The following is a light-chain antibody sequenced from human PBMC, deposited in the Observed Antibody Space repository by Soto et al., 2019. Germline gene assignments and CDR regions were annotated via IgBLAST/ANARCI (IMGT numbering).Light chain of an antibody. CDR3: RSDTTRSTLV. Sequence: QSVLTQPASVSGSPGQSITISCTGTSSDVGAYDFVSWYQHYPGKAPKLVTFDVTHRPPGISDRFSGSKSANTASRTISGLQAEDEAFYYCRSDTTRSTLVFGGGTKVTVL. CDR1: SSDVGAYDF. J-gene: IGLJ1*01. V-gene: IGLV2-14*01. CDR2: DVT.